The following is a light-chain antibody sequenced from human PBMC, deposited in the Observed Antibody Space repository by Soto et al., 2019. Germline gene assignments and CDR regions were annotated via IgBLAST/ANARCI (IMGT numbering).Light chain of an antibody. CDR2: DAY. V-gene: IGKV1-5*01. CDR1: QRVTTW. J-gene: IGKJ4*01. CDR3: QQYESYSPLT. Sequence: DIQMTQSPSTLSASVGDRVTITCRASQRVTTWLAWYQQRPGKAPRLLIYDAYSLESGVPSRFSGRRSGTEFTLTIAGLQPEDFATYYCQQYESYSPLTFGGGTKVDI.